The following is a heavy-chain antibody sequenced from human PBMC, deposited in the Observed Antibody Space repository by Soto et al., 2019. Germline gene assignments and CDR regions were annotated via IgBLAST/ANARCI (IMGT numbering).Heavy chain of an antibody. CDR3: ARVRCSGGSCYSGAFDI. CDR2: IIPILGIA. Sequence: SVKVSCKASGGTFSSYTISWVRQAPGQGLEWMGRIIPILGIANYAQKFQGRVTITADKSTSTAYMELSSLRSEDTAVYYCARVRCSGGSCYSGAFDIWGQGTMVTVSS. CDR1: GGTFSSYT. V-gene: IGHV1-69*02. D-gene: IGHD2-15*01. J-gene: IGHJ3*02.